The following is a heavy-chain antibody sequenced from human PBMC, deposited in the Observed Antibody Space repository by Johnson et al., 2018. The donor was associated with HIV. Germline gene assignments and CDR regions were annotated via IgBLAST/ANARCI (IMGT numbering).Heavy chain of an antibody. CDR2: ISYDGRNK. CDR1: GFIFSSYG. V-gene: IGHV3-30*18. Sequence: QVQLVESGGGVVQPGRSLRLSCAASGFIFSSYGIHWVRQAPGKGLEWVAIISYDGRNKYHPNSVNGRFTISRDNSKTTLYLQMNSLRAEDTAVYYCAKTYSGSNRDAFDIWGQGTMVTVSS. J-gene: IGHJ3*02. CDR3: AKTYSGSNRDAFDI. D-gene: IGHD1-26*01.